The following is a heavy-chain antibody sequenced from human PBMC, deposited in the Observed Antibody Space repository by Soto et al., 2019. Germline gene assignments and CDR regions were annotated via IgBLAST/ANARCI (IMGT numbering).Heavy chain of an antibody. V-gene: IGHV4-59*01. D-gene: IGHD3-16*01. Sequence: PSETLSLTCTVSGASMTNYFGSWIRQTPGKGLEYIGFMHSRGYADYNSSLKSRVTISVDTSNNRFSLRPSSVTVADTAVYYCARSGLTFGGVVWGQGIMVTVYS. CDR3: ARSGLTFGGVV. CDR2: MHSRGYA. J-gene: IGHJ4*02. CDR1: GASMTNYF.